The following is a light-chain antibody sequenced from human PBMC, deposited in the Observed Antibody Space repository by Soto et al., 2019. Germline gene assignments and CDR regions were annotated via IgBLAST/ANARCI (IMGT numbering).Light chain of an antibody. CDR2: DAS. J-gene: IGKJ1*01. CDR1: QIVSGKY. CDR3: QQRSNWPRT. V-gene: IGKV3-11*01. Sequence: EIVLTQSPATLSLSPGERATLSCRASQIVSGKYLAWYHQKPGQAPRLLIYDASNRATGIPARFSGSGSGTGFTLTISSLEPEDFAVYYCQQRSNWPRTFGQGTKVDIK.